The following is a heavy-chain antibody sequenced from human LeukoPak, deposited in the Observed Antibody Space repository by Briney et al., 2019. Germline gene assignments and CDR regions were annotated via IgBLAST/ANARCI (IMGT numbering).Heavy chain of an antibody. CDR1: GFGFSDSY. Sequence: AGGSLRLSCAASGFGFSDSYMTWIRQTPGKGLEWLAYISGSGSDIYYADSVKGRFTISRDNAKNSLYLQMNSLRPDDTALYYCSTDPRLLIYWGHGTLVTVSS. V-gene: IGHV3-11*01. CDR3: STDPRLLIY. J-gene: IGHJ4*01. D-gene: IGHD2-8*01. CDR2: ISGSGSDI.